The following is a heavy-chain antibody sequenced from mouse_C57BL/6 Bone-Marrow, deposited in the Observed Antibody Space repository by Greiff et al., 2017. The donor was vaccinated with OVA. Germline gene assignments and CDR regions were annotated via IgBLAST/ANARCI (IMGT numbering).Heavy chain of an antibody. D-gene: IGHD1-1*01. CDR1: GIDFSRYW. CDR3: ARQVPYYYGSSYYAMDY. J-gene: IGHJ4*01. CDR2: INPDSSTI. V-gene: IGHV4-1*01. Sequence: EVQVVESGGGLVQPGGSLKLSCAASGIDFSRYWMSWVRRAPGKGLEWIGEINPDSSTINYAPSLKGKFIISRDNAKNTLYLQMSKVRSEDTALYYCARQVPYYYGSSYYAMDYWGQGTSVTVSS.